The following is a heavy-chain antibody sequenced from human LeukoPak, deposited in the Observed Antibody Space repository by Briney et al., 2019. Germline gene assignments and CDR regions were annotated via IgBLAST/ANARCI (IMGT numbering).Heavy chain of an antibody. CDR3: AREAHSGSYLDY. V-gene: IGHV4-30-4*08. J-gene: IGHJ4*02. Sequence: PSETLSLTCTVSGGSISSGDYYWSWIRQPPGKGLEWIGYIYYSGITYYIPSLKSRVTISEDTSKNQFSLKLSSVTAADTAVYFCAREAHSGSYLDYWGQGTLVTVSS. CDR1: GGSISSGDYY. CDR2: IYYSGIT. D-gene: IGHD6-25*01.